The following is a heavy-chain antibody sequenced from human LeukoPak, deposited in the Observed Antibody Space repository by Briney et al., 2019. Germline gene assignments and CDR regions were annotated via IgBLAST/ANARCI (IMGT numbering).Heavy chain of an antibody. CDR2: INPSGGST. D-gene: IGHD5-24*01. V-gene: IGHV1-46*01. Sequence: GASVKVSCKASGYTFSSYYMHWVRPAPGQGLEWMGIINPSGGSTSYAQKFQGRVTMTRDTSTSTVYMELSSLRSEDTAVYYCARSNVEMATPYAYWGQGTLITVSS. J-gene: IGHJ4*02. CDR1: GYTFSSYY. CDR3: ARSNVEMATPYAY.